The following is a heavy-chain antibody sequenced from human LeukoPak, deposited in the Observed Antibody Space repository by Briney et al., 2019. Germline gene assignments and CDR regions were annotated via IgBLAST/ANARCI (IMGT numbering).Heavy chain of an antibody. CDR3: ARDSPDLDAFDI. CDR1: GGSISSYY. J-gene: IGHJ3*02. CDR2: IYYSGST. V-gene: IGHV4-59*01. Sequence: SETLSLTCTVSGGSISSYYWSWIRQPPGKGLEWIGSIYYSGSTNYNPSLKSRVTISVDTSKNQFSLKLSSVTAADMAVYYCARDSPDLDAFDIWGQGTMVTVSS.